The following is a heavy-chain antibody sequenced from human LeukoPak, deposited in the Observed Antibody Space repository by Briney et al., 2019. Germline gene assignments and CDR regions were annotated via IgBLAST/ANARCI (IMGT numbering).Heavy chain of an antibody. D-gene: IGHD2-2*01. CDR3: ARYCSSTSCYHYDAFDI. CDR2: MNPNSGNT. V-gene: IGHV1-8*01. Sequence: VASVKVSCKASGYTFTSYDINWVRQATGQGLEWMGWMNPNSGNTGYAQKFQGRVTMTRNTPISTAYMELSSLRSEDTAVYYCARYCSSTSCYHYDAFDIWGQGTMVTVSS. CDR1: GYTFTSYD. J-gene: IGHJ3*02.